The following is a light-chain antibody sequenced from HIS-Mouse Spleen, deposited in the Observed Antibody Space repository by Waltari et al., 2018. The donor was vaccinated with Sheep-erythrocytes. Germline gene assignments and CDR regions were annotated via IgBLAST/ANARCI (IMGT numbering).Light chain of an antibody. CDR3: SSYTSSSTWV. J-gene: IGLJ3*02. CDR1: SSDVGGYNY. Sequence: QSITISCTGTSSDVGGYNYVSWYQQHPGKAPKLMIYDVSNRPSGVSNRVSGSKSGNTASRTISGLQAEDEADYYCSSYTSSSTWVFGGGTKLTVL. CDR2: DVS. V-gene: IGLV2-14*03.